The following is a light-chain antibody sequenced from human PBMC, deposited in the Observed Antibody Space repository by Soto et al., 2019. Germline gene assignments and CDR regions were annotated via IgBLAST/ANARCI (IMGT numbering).Light chain of an antibody. V-gene: IGLV2-14*01. CDR2: EVT. CDR3: SSYTSSSTKVV. J-gene: IGLJ2*01. Sequence: QSALTQPASVSGSPGQSITISCTGTSSDVGGYNYVSWYQQYPGKAPKLMIYEVTDRPSGLSNRFSGSKSVNTASLTISGLQAEDEADYYCSSYTSSSTKVVFGGGTKLTVL. CDR1: SSDVGGYNY.